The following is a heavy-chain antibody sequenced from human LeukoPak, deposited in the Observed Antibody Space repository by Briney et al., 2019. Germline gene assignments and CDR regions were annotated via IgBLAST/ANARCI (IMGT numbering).Heavy chain of an antibody. CDR1: GFTFSSYS. D-gene: IGHD2-8*01. CDR2: IGSSSSLI. J-gene: IGHJ3*02. CDR3: ARGLIRAPDAFDI. Sequence: GGSLRLSCAASGFTFSSYSMNWVRQAPGKGLEWVSYIGSSSSLIYYADSVRGRFTISRDNARNSLYLQMNSLRAEDTAVYYCARGLIRAPDAFDIWDQGTMVTVSS. V-gene: IGHV3-48*04.